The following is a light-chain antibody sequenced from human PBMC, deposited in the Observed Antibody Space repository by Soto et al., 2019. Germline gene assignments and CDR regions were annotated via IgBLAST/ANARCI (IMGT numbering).Light chain of an antibody. CDR1: SSDIKNSNL. V-gene: IGLV2-23*03. Sequence: QSALTQPASVSGSPGQSITISCTGTSSDIKNSNLVSWYQQHPGKAPKLMIYEGSKRPSGISHRFSGSKSGTTASLTISGLQAEDEADYYCYSYTTYRSFMVLGGGTKLTVL. CDR2: EGS. J-gene: IGLJ2*01. CDR3: YSYTTYRSFMV.